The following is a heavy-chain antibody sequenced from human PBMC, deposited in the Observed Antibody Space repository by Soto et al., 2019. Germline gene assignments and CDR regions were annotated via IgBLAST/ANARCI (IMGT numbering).Heavy chain of an antibody. CDR2: IYYSGTA. V-gene: IGHV4-59*01. J-gene: IGHJ6*02. CDR1: GGSISTYY. Sequence: PSETLSLTCTVSGGSISTYYWSWVRRPPGKGLEWIGYIYYSGTATYNPSLRSRVTISVDTSKNQFSLRLSSVTASDTAVYYCARGDGIQLGSLAGRYYYHKMDVWGQGTTVTVSS. D-gene: IGHD1-1*01. CDR3: ARGDGIQLGSLAGRYYYHKMDV.